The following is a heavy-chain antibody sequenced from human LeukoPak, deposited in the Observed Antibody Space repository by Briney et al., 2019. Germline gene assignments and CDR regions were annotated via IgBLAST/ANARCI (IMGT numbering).Heavy chain of an antibody. V-gene: IGHV3-23*01. CDR2: ISGSGGST. J-gene: IGHJ4*02. CDR1: GFTFSSYA. Sequence: GGSLRLSCAASGFTFSSYAMSWVRQAPGKGLEWVSAISGSGGSTYYADSVKGRFTISRDNSKSTLYLQMNSLRAEDTAVYYCAKRPKYLGNYYFDYWGQGTLVTVSS. D-gene: IGHD1-7*01. CDR3: AKRPKYLGNYYFDY.